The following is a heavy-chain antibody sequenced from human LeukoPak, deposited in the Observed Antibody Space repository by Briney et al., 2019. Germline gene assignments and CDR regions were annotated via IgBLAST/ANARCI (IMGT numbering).Heavy chain of an antibody. J-gene: IGHJ4*02. CDR1: GFNFANHA. CDR2: ISGGGDIT. D-gene: IGHD2-21*02. V-gene: IGHV3-23*01. Sequence: GGSLRLSCAASGFNFANHAMSWVCQTPGKGLEWVSAISGGGDITYYADSVTGRFTISRDNSKDTLFLQMHSLRPGDTAVYYCVREDTPATANYWGQGTLVTISS. CDR3: VREDTPATANY.